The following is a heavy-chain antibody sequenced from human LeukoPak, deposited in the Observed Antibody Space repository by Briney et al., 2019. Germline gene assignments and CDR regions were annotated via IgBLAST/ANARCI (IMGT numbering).Heavy chain of an antibody. J-gene: IGHJ6*03. Sequence: GGSLRLSCAASGFTFSSYGMSWVRQAPGKGLEWVSAISGRRDSTSYADSVKGRFTISRDNSKNTLYLQMNSLRAEDTAVYYCAKDPNFYYCMDVWGKGTTVTISS. CDR2: ISGRRDST. V-gene: IGHV3-23*01. CDR1: GFTFSSYG. CDR3: AKDPNFYYCMDV.